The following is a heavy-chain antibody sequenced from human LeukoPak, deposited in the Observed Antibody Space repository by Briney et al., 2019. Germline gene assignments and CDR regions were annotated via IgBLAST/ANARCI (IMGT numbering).Heavy chain of an antibody. CDR1: GFTFSDYY. J-gene: IGHJ4*02. V-gene: IGHV3-11*01. D-gene: IGHD6-13*01. CDR3: ARRAAAGRWFDY. Sequence: PGGSLRLSCAVSGFTFSDYYMSWIRQAPGKGLEWVSYISSGGSTISRADSVKGRLTISRDNAENSLYLQMNSLRAEDTAVDYCARRAAAGRWFDYWGQGTLVTVSS. CDR2: ISSGGSTI.